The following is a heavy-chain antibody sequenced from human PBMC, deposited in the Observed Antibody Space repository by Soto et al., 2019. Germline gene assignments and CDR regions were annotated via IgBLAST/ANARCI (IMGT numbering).Heavy chain of an antibody. D-gene: IGHD6-13*01. J-gene: IGHJ5*02. V-gene: IGHV4-39*01. CDR1: GGSISSSSYY. CDR3: ARHERIIAAGTHWFDP. CDR2: ISYSGST. Sequence: PSETLSLTCTVSGGSISSSSYYWGWIRQPPGKGLEWIGSISYSGSTYYNPSLKSRVTISVDTSKNQFSLQMSSVTVADTAMYYCARHERIIAAGTHWFDPWGQGTLVTVSS.